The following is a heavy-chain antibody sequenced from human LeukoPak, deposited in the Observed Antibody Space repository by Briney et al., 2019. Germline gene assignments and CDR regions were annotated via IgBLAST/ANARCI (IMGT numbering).Heavy chain of an antibody. CDR2: TVSEIDGGTT. V-gene: IGHV3-15*04. D-gene: IGHD1-7*01. CDR3: TTDEDWNYARKDV. J-gene: IGHJ6*02. Sequence: GGSLRLSCAASGFTFNYAWMSWVRQVPGKGLEWVGQTVSEIDGGTTDYATPVKGRFTISRDDSRSTLYLQMNSLKIEDTAVYYCTTDEDWNYARKDVWGQGATVTVSS. CDR1: GFTFNYAW.